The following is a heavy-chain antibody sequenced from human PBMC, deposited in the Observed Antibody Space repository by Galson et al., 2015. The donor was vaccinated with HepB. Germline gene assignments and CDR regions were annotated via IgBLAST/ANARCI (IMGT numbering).Heavy chain of an antibody. CDR2: IIPIFGIA. Sequence: SVKVSCKASGGTFSSYAISWVRQAPGQGLEWMGGIIPIFGIANYAQKFQGRVTITADESTSTAYMELSSLRSEDTAVYYCARVRYSGYAQFNYYYYYGMDVWGQGTTVTVSS. CDR3: ARVRYSGYAQFNYYYYYGMDV. V-gene: IGHV1-69*13. D-gene: IGHD5-12*01. CDR1: GGTFSSYA. J-gene: IGHJ6*02.